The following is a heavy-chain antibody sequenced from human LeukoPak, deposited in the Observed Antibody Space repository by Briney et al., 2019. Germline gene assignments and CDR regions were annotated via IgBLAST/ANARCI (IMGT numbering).Heavy chain of an antibody. CDR3: ADYRKPQGLDY. V-gene: IGHV3-23*01. D-gene: IGHD1-14*01. CDR2: ISSNGADT. Sequence: GGSLRLSCAVSRFALSTYAMTWVRQAPGQGLEYVSTISSNGADTYYADSVKGRFTISRDNSKNTLYLQMTSLRVEDTAVYYCADYRKPQGLDYWGQGTLVTVSS. CDR1: RFALSTYA. J-gene: IGHJ4*02.